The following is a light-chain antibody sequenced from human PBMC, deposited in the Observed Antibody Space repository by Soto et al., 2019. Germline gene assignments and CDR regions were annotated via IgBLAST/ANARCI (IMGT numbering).Light chain of an antibody. Sequence: QSALTQPASVSVSPGQSITISCTGTSSDVGGYNYVSWYQQHPGKAPKLMIYDVSYRPSGVSNRFSGSKSGSTASLTISGLQAEDEADYYCSSYTSSTTPYVFGTGTKLTVL. CDR1: SSDVGGYNY. CDR3: SSYTSSTTPYV. V-gene: IGLV2-14*01. CDR2: DVS. J-gene: IGLJ1*01.